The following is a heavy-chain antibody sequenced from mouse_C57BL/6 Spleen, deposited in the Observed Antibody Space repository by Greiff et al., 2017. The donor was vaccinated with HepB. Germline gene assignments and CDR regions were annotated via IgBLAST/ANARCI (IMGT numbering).Heavy chain of an antibody. CDR2: IYPGSSST. CDR3: AGGNPYYYAMDY. V-gene: IGHV1-55*01. J-gene: IGHJ4*01. D-gene: IGHD2-1*01. Sequence: QVQLQQPGAELVKPGASVKMSCKASGYTFTSYWITWVKQRPGQGLEWIGDIYPGSSSTNYNEKFKSKATLTVDTSSSTAYMQLSSLTSEDSAVYYCAGGNPYYYAMDYWGQGTSVTVSS. CDR1: GYTFTSYW.